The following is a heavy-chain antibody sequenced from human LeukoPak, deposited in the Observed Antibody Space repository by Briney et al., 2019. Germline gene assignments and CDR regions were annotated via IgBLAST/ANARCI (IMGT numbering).Heavy chain of an antibody. D-gene: IGHD2-15*01. CDR3: ARAPDIVVLVGPDY. CDR1: GFTFSAFG. J-gene: IGHJ4*02. V-gene: IGHV3-30*02. CDR2: IHYDGRDK. Sequence: GGSLRLSCAASGFTFSAFGMHWVRQAPGKGLEWVAFIHYDGRDKYYADSVKGRFTISRDNSKNTLFLQINSLRPEDTALYYCARAPDIVVLVGPDYWGQGTLVTVSS.